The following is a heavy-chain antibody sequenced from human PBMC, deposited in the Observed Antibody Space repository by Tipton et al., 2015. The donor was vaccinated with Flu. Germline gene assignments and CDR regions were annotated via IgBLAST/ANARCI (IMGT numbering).Heavy chain of an antibody. V-gene: IGHV3-21*01. CDR1: GFTFSSYS. D-gene: IGHD2-15*01. Sequence: SLRLSCAASGFTFSSYSMNWVRQAPGKGLEWVSSISSSSSYIYYADSVKGRFTISRDNAKNSLYLQMNSLRAEDTAVYYCARGSLVESDIVAVVAATGSFDYWGQGTLVTVSS. CDR2: ISSSSSYI. J-gene: IGHJ4*02. CDR3: ARGSLVESDIVAVVAATGSFDY.